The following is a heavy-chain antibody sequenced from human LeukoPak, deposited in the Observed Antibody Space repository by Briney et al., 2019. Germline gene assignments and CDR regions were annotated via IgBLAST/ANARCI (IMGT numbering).Heavy chain of an antibody. V-gene: IGHV4-59*01. J-gene: IGHJ6*04. CDR3: ARDVAVAGSDYYYGMDV. CDR2: IYYSGST. CDR1: GGSISSYY. D-gene: IGHD6-19*01. Sequence: SETLSLTCTVSGGSISSYYWSWIRQPPGKGLEWIGYIYYSGSTNYNPSLKSRVTISVDTSKNQFSLELSSVTAADTAVYYCARDVAVAGSDYYYGMDVWGKGTTVTVSS.